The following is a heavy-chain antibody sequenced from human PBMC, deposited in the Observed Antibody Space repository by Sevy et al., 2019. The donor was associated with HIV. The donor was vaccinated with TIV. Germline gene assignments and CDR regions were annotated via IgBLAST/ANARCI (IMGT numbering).Heavy chain of an antibody. Sequence: SETLSLTCSVSGGSITSGFYSWTWIRQPAGKGLEWIGHLYTSGSTNYNSSLKSRVTISVDTSKNQFSLKLNSVTAADTAVYYCARDRRNDYNGPAHYLDVWGNGTTVTVSS. V-gene: IGHV4-61*09. CDR2: LYTSGST. D-gene: IGHD4-4*01. J-gene: IGHJ6*03. CDR3: ARDRRNDYNGPAHYLDV. CDR1: GGSITSGFYS.